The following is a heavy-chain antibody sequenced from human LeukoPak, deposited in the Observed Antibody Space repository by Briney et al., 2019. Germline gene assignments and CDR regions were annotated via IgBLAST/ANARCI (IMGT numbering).Heavy chain of an antibody. CDR3: ATDFYDST. D-gene: IGHD3-22*01. V-gene: IGHV3-15*01. CDR2: IRSNSDGGTI. Sequence: GGSLRLSCAASGFTFSSYAMSWVRQAPGKGLEWVGRIRSNSDGGTIDYAAPVNGRFTLSRDDSKTTLYLQMNSLQTEDTAVYYCATDFYDSTWGQGTLVTVSS. CDR1: GFTFSSYA. J-gene: IGHJ5*02.